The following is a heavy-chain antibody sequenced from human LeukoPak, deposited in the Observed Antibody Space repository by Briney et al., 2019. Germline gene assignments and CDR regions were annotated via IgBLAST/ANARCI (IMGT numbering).Heavy chain of an antibody. V-gene: IGHV1-2*02. CDR2: INPNSGGT. CDR1: GYTFTGYY. CDR3: ARVKVPAAIKNFDY. J-gene: IGHJ4*02. Sequence: GASVKVSCKASGYTFTGYYMHWVRQAPGQGLEWMGWINPNSGGTNYAQKFQGRVTMTRDTSISTAYMELSRLRSDDTAVYYCARVKVPAAIKNFDYWGQGTLVTVSS. D-gene: IGHD2-2*01.